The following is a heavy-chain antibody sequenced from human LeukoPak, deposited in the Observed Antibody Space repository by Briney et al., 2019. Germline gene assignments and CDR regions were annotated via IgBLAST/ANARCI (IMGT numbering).Heavy chain of an antibody. CDR3: ARNHGSSWYVQNWFDP. Sequence: SETLSLTCAVYGGSFSGYHWSWIRQPPGKGLEWIGEINHSGSTNYNPSLKSRVTISVDTSKNQFSLKLSSVTAADTAVYYCARNHGSSWYVQNWFDPWGQGTLVTVSS. CDR2: INHSGST. V-gene: IGHV4-34*01. D-gene: IGHD6-13*01. J-gene: IGHJ5*02. CDR1: GGSFSGYH.